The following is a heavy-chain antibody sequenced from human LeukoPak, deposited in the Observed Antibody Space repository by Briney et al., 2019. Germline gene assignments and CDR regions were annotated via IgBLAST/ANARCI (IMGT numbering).Heavy chain of an antibody. Sequence: SETLSLTCTVSDGSISSYYWSWIRQPPGKGLEWIGYIYYSGSTNYNPSLKSRVTISVDTSKNQFSLKLSSVTAADTAVYYCARESPQAPDAFDIWGQGTMVTVSS. CDR2: IYYSGST. V-gene: IGHV4-59*01. CDR3: ARESPQAPDAFDI. CDR1: DGSISSYY. J-gene: IGHJ3*02.